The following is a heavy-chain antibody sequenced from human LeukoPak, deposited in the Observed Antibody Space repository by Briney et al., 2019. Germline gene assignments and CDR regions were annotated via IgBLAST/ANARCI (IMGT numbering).Heavy chain of an antibody. CDR2: IKLGEYER. CDR3: ARVQYTALVYSPHFDN. CDR1: GFSFSSYW. V-gene: IGHV3-7*01. Sequence: PGGSLRLSCAASGFSFSSYWMTWVRQAPGKRLEWVASIKLGEYERSYVDSVKGRFTTSRDNAKSSLYLEMNSLGAEDTAMYFCARVQYTALVYSPHFDNWGQGILVTVS. D-gene: IGHD5-18*01. J-gene: IGHJ4*02.